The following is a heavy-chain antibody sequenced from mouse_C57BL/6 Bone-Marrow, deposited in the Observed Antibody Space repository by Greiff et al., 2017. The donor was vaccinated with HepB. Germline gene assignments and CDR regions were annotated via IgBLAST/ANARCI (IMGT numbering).Heavy chain of an antibody. V-gene: IGHV1-61*01. CDR2: IYPSDSET. CDR3: ASMGNYYGSSFYWYFDV. D-gene: IGHD1-1*01. J-gene: IGHJ1*03. Sequence: QVQLQQPGAELVRPGSSVKLSCKASGYTFTSYWMDWVKQRPGQGLEWIGNIYPSDSETHYNQKFKDKATLTVDKSSSTAYMQLSSLTSEDSAVYYCASMGNYYGSSFYWYFDVWGTGTTVTVSS. CDR1: GYTFTSYW.